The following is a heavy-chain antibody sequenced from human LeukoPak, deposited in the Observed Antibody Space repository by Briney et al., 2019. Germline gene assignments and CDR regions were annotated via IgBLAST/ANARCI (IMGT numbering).Heavy chain of an antibody. Sequence: SETLSLTCTVSGGSISSSDYYWDWIRQPPGKGLEWIGSIYYSGSTHYNPSLKSRVIISVDTSKNQFSLKLKSVTAADTAVYYCHYGFYYYYGMDVWGQGTTVTVSS. D-gene: IGHD4-17*01. CDR3: HYGFYYYYGMDV. CDR2: IYYSGST. CDR1: GGSISSSDYY. V-gene: IGHV4-39*01. J-gene: IGHJ6*02.